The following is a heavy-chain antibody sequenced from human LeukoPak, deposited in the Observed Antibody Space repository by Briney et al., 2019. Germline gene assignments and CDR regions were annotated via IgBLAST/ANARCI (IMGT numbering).Heavy chain of an antibody. V-gene: IGHV5-51*01. J-gene: IGHJ6*02. CDR1: GYSFTSYW. CDR3: ARLAAAGTRDYYDYGMDV. D-gene: IGHD6-13*01. CDR2: IYPCDSDT. Sequence: GESLKISCRGSGYSFTSYWIGWVRQMPGKGLEWMGIIYPCDSDTRYSPSFQGQVTISADKSISTAYLQRSSLKASDTAMYYCARLAAAGTRDYYDYGMDVWGQGTTVTVSS.